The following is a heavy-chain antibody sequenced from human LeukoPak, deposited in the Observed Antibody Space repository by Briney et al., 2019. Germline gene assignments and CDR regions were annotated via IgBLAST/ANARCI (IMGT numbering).Heavy chain of an antibody. CDR2: LSGSGGNI. D-gene: IGHD6-6*01. CDR1: GFTFSSYA. V-gene: IGHV3-23*01. Sequence: QPGGSLRLSCAASGFTFSSYAMSWVRQAPGKGLEWGSALSGSGGNIYYPDSLKGRFTISRDNAKTSLYLQMNSLRAEDTAVYYCASSSKGIYWGQGTLVTVSS. J-gene: IGHJ4*02. CDR3: ASSSKGIY.